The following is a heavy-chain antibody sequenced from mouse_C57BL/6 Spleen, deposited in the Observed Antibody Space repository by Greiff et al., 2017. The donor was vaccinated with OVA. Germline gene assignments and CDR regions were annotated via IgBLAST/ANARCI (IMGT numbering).Heavy chain of an antibody. D-gene: IGHD1-2*01. CDR1: GYTFTDYE. CDR3: TNDGPWYFDV. J-gene: IGHJ1*03. V-gene: IGHV1-15*01. CDR2: IDPETGGT. Sequence: VQLQQSGAELVRPGASVTLSCKASGYTFTDYEMHWVKQTPVHGLEWIGAIDPETGGTAYNQKFKGKAILTADKSSSTAYMELRSLTSEDSAVYYCTNDGPWYFDVWGTGTTVTVSS.